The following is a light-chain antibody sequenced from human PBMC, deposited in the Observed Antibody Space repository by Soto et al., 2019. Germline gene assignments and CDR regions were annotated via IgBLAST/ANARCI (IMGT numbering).Light chain of an antibody. Sequence: QSVLTQPASVSGSPGQSITISCTGSSSDVGAYNYVSWYQQHPGKAPQLMIYDVTSRPSGVSIRFSGSKSGNTASLTISGLQAEDEADYYCSSYSSITTLVVFGGGTKLTVL. J-gene: IGLJ2*01. CDR3: SSYSSITTLVV. V-gene: IGLV2-14*01. CDR2: DVT. CDR1: SSDVGAYNY.